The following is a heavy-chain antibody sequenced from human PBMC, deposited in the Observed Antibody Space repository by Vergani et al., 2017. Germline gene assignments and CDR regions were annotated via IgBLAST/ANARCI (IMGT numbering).Heavy chain of an antibody. D-gene: IGHD6-13*01. CDR2: LSTTGGA. CDR3: AGDTRSWQRADR. Sequence: QAQLQESGPGLVKPSEILSLTCHVFGVSVTDYNCNWIRQAPGKGLEWIGTLSTTGGATHASHNPSLRSRVSISVDTSKSQFSLRLTSVTAAGSAIFYCAGDTRSWQRADRWGQGLLVSVSS. CDR1: GVSVTDYN. V-gene: IGHV4-59*02. J-gene: IGHJ5*02.